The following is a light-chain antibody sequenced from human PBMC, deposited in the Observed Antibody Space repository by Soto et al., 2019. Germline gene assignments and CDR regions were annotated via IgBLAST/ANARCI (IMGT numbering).Light chain of an antibody. J-gene: IGKJ5*01. CDR2: AAS. CDR1: QSISRN. CDR3: QQSYTTASIT. Sequence: DIQMTQSPSSLSASVGDRVTITCRASQSISRNLNWYQHKPGKAPKLLIYAASSLQNGVPSRFSGGGSGTEFTLSISSLQPEDVGAYYCQQSYTTASITFGQGTQLEIK. V-gene: IGKV1-39*01.